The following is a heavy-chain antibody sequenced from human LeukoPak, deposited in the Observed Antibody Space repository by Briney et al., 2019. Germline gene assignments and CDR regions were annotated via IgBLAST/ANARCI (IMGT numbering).Heavy chain of an antibody. CDR2: IYYSGST. CDR3: ARHGYSSAVYVDH. CDR1: GGSISSSSYY. D-gene: IGHD6-25*01. J-gene: IGHJ5*02. V-gene: IGHV4-39*01. Sequence: SETLSLTCTVSGGSISSSSYYWGWIRQPPGKGLEWIGSIYYSGSTYYNPSLKSRVTISVDTSKNQFSLKLSSVTAADTAVYYCARHGYSSAVYVDHWGQGTLVTVSS.